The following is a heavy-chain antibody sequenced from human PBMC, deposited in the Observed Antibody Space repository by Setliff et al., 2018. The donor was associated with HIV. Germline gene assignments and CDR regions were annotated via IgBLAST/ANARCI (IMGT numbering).Heavy chain of an antibody. Sequence: PGESLKISCAASGFTFSFYGMHWVRQAPGKGLEWVSYISSSSSTIYYADSVKGRFTISRDNAKNSLYLQMNSLRADDTAVYFCARPTNIDTLYYGSQTFYMYYYGLDVWGQGTTVTVSS. D-gene: IGHD1-26*01. CDR1: GFTFSFYG. CDR2: ISSSSSTI. V-gene: IGHV3-48*04. CDR3: ARPTNIDTLYYGSQTFYMYYYGLDV. J-gene: IGHJ6*02.